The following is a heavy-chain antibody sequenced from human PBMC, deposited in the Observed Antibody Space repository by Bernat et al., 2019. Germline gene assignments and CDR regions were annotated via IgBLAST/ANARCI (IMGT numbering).Heavy chain of an antibody. V-gene: IGHV1-2*02. J-gene: IGHJ5*02. CDR1: GYTFTAYC. Sequence: QVQLVQSGAEVKTPGASVKVSCKASGYTFTAYCIHWVRQAPGQGLEWMGWINPNTGGTNFAPNLQGRVTMSRDTSISTTYMELSSMRSDDTALYYCARGPHNSYASGSRFDPWGQGTLVTVSS. CDR3: ARGPHNSYASGSRFDP. D-gene: IGHD3-10*01. CDR2: INPNTGGT.